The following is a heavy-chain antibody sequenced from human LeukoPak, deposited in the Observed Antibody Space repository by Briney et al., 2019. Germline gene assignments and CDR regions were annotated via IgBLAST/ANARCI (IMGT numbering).Heavy chain of an antibody. D-gene: IGHD6-6*01. J-gene: IGHJ4*02. CDR1: GFSVSYNS. V-gene: IGHV3-66*01. CDR2: IYSGGST. Sequence: GGSLRLSCAASGFSVSYNSMSWVRQAPGKGLEWVSIIYSGGSTYYADSVKGRFTFSRDNAKNSLYLQMNSLRAEDTAVYYCARARGGSSSGIDYWGQGTLVTVSS. CDR3: ARARGGSSSGIDY.